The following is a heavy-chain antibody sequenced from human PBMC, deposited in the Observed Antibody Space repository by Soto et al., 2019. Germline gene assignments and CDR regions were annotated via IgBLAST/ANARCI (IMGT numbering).Heavy chain of an antibody. CDR3: ARTRVAAVGTYYYYYGMDV. CDR1: GYTFTSYG. CDR2: ISAYNGNT. D-gene: IGHD6-13*01. J-gene: IGHJ6*02. Sequence: GASVKVSCKASGYTFTSYGISWVRQAPGQGLEWMGWISAYNGNTNYAQKLQGRVTMTTDTSTSTAYMELRSLRSDDTAVYYCARTRVAAVGTYYYYYGMDVWGQGTTVTVSS. V-gene: IGHV1-18*01.